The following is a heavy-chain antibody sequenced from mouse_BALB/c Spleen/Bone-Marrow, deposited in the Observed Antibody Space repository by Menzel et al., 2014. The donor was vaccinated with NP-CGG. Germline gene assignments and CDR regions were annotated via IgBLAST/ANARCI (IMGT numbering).Heavy chain of an antibody. CDR3: TREVRRYAMDY. J-gene: IGHJ4*01. D-gene: IGHD2-14*01. CDR1: GYTFTSYW. V-gene: IGHV1S22*01. Sequence: LKESGSELVRPGASVKLSCKASGYTFTSYWMRWVKQRPGQGLEWIGNIYPGSGSTNYDEKFKSKATLTVDTSSSTAYMQLSSLTSEDSAVYYCTREVRRYAMDYWGQGTSVTVSS. CDR2: IYPGSGST.